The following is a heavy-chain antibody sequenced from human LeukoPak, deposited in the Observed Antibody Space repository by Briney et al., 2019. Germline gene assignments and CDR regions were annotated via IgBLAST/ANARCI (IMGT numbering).Heavy chain of an antibody. CDR1: GYSFTSYW. V-gene: IGHV5-51*01. CDR2: IYPGDSDT. J-gene: IGHJ6*03. CDR3: ARHNIVVVPAAIKWAYYYMDV. Sequence: PGESLKISCKGSGYSFTSYWIGWVRQIPGKGPEWMGIIYPGDSDTRHSPSFQCQVTISPHKPITTAYPQWSSLKASDTAMYYCARHNIVVVPAAIKWAYYYMDVSGKGTTVTASS. D-gene: IGHD2-2*02.